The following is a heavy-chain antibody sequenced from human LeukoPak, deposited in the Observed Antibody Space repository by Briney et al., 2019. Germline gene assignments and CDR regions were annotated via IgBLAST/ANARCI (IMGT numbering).Heavy chain of an antibody. Sequence: ASVKVSCKASGYTFTSYYMHWVRQAPGQGLEWMGIINPSGGSTSYAQKFQGRVTMTRDMSTSTVYMELSRLRSDDTAVYYCASPSGYSYGYAYWGQGTLVTVSS. CDR2: INPSGGST. CDR1: GYTFTSYY. J-gene: IGHJ4*02. D-gene: IGHD5-18*01. CDR3: ASPSGYSYGYAY. V-gene: IGHV1-46*01.